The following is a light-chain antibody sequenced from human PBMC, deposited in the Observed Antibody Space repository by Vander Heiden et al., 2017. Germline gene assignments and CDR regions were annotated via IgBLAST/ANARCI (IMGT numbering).Light chain of an antibody. CDR3: QSYDSSLSVVV. CDR1: RSPIGAGYA. CDR2: GNS. V-gene: IGLV1-40*01. Sequence: QSVLTQPPSVSVAPGQRVTISCTGSRSPIGAGYAVHWYQQLPGTVPKLLIYGNSNRPSGLPDRFSGSKSGTAAALASTRLQAEDEADYYCQSYDSSLSVVVFGGGTKL. J-gene: IGLJ2*01.